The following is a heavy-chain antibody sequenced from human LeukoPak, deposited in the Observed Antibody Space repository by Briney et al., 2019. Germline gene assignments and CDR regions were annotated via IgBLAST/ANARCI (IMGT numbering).Heavy chain of an antibody. D-gene: IGHD1/OR15-1a*01. Sequence: PGGSLRLSCAASGFTFSSYAMSWVRQAPGKGLEWTSSITASGGSTFYADSVKGRFTISRDNSKNTLFLQMNYLRAEDTAVYFCADRQQYSFDYWGQGTLVTVSS. CDR1: GFTFSSYA. V-gene: IGHV3-23*01. J-gene: IGHJ4*02. CDR3: ADRQQYSFDY. CDR2: ITASGGST.